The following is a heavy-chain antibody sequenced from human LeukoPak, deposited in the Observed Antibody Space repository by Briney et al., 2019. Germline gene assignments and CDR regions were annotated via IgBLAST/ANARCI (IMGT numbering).Heavy chain of an antibody. CDR3: ASPLYGGSYQPDAFDI. CDR2: IIPIFGTA. D-gene: IGHD1-26*01. V-gene: IGHV1-69*13. CDR1: GGXFSSYA. Sequence: EASVKVSCKASGGXFSSYAISWVRQAPGQGLEWMGGIIPIFGTANYAQKFQGRVTITADESTSTAYMELSSLRSEDTAVYYCASPLYGGSYQPDAFDIWGQGTMVTVSS. J-gene: IGHJ3*02.